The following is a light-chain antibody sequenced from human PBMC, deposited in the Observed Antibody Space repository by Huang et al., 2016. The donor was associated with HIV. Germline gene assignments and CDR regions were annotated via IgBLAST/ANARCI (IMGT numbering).Light chain of an antibody. Sequence: VMTQSPASLSASPGARVTLSCRDRQGVRTNLAWYQQKPGQAPTLLMFGASTRATGTPPRFSGSGSGTDFTLTITSLQSSDSAIYYCQQYNDWPPLTFGGGTKVEI. CDR1: QGVRTN. V-gene: IGKV3D-15*01. J-gene: IGKJ4*01. CDR2: GAS. CDR3: QQYNDWPPLT.